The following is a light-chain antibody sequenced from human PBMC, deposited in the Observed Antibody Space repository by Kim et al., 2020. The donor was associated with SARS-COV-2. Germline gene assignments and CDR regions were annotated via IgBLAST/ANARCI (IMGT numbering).Light chain of an antibody. J-gene: IGLJ3*02. CDR1: SGHSSYG. CDR2: LNSDGSH. Sequence: ASVKLTCTLSSGHSSYGIAWHQQQPEKGARYLMKLNSDGSHRKGDGIPDRFSGSSSGAERYLPISSLQSEDEADYYCQTWGTGIGVFGGGTQLTVL. V-gene: IGLV4-69*01. CDR3: QTWGTGIGV.